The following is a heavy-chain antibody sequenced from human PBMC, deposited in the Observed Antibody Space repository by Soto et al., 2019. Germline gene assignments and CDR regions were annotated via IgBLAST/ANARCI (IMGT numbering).Heavy chain of an antibody. V-gene: IGHV3-30*18. Sequence: PEGALRLSCAASGFTFSSYDKHWVRQAPGKGLEWVAVISYDGSNKYYADSVKGRFTISRDNSKNTLYLQMNSLRAEDTAVYYCAKDLALYCSSTSCALRNYGMDVWGQGTTVTVSS. D-gene: IGHD2-2*01. CDR3: AKDLALYCSSTSCALRNYGMDV. J-gene: IGHJ6*02. CDR2: ISYDGSNK. CDR1: GFTFSSYD.